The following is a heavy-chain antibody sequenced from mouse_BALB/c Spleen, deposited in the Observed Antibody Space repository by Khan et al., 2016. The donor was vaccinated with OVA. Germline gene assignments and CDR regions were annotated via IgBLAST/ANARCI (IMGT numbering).Heavy chain of an antibody. J-gene: IGHJ4*01. D-gene: IGHD1-2*01. CDR3: ARIPTFITTALDY. CDR1: GFTFSSNT. V-gene: IGHV5-12-2*01. CDR2: ITNGGGNT. Sequence: EVELVESGGGLVQPGGSLKLSCAASGFTFSSNTMSWVRQTPEKRLEWVAYITNGGGNTYYPDTVKGRFTISRDNAKNTLYLQMGSLKSKETAMYYCARIPTFITTALDYWGQGTSVTVSS.